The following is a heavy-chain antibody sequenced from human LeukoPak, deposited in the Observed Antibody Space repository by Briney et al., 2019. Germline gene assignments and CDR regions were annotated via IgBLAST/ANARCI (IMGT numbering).Heavy chain of an antibody. CDR2: IYYSGST. CDR3: ARRRPFNDFFYYYGMDV. D-gene: IGHD2-21*02. J-gene: IGHJ6*02. Sequence: PSETLSLTCTVSGGSISSDGYYWSWIRQHPGKGLEWIGYIYYSGSTYYNPSLKSRVAMSVDTSKNQFSLKLSSVTAADTAVYYCARRRPFNDFFYYYGMDVWGQGTTVTVSS. V-gene: IGHV4-31*03. CDR1: GGSISSDGYY.